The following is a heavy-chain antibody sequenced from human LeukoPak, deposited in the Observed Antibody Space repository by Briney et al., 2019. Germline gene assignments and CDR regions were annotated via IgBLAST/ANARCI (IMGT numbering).Heavy chain of an antibody. CDR1: GFTFSSYW. J-gene: IGHJ4*02. V-gene: IGHV3-7*04. Sequence: GGSLRLSCAASGFTFSSYWMNWVRQAPGKGLEWVANIKPDGSDESYVDSVKGRFTISRDNAKNSLYLQMNSLKAEDTAVYYCARENFQYWAQGTLVTVSS. CDR3: ARENFQY. CDR2: IKPDGSDE.